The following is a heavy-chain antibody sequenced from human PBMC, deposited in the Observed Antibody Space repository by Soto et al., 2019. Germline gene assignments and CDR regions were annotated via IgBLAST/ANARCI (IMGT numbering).Heavy chain of an antibody. J-gene: IGHJ4*02. V-gene: IGHV3-23*01. CDR1: GFTFSSYA. CDR2: TSGSGGST. D-gene: IGHD3-16*02. CDR3: AKGTFGGVIVIDFDY. Sequence: EVQLLESGGGLVQPGGSPRLSCAASGFTFSSYAMSWVRQAPGKGPEWVPATSGSGGSTYYAVSVKGRFTISRDNSKNRLYLQMNSLRAEDTAVYYCAKGTFGGVIVIDFDYWGQRTLVTVSS.